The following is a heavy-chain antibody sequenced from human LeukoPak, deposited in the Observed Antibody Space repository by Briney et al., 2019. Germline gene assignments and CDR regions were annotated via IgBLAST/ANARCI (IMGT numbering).Heavy chain of an antibody. J-gene: IGHJ3*02. CDR3: ARDASKGDSSSWYLVGNPFDI. CDR1: GGSISSSSYY. V-gene: IGHV4-39*07. Sequence: SETLSLTCTVSGGSISSSSYYWGWIRQPPGKGLEWIGSIYYSGSTYYNPSLKSRVTISVDTSKNQFSLKLSSVTAADTAVYYCARDASKGDSSSWYLVGNPFDIWGQGTMVTVSS. CDR2: IYYSGST. D-gene: IGHD6-13*01.